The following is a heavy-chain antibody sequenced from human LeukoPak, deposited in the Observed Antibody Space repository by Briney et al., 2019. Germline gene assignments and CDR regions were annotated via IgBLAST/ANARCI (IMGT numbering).Heavy chain of an antibody. CDR3: ARDRWAPKGTWFDP. V-gene: IGHV4-39*07. J-gene: IGHJ5*02. Sequence: SETLSLTCTVSGGSISSSSYYWGWIRQPPGKGLEWIGSIYYSGSTYYNPSLKSRVTISVDTSKNQFSLKLSSVTAADTAVYYCARDRWAPKGTWFDPWGQGTLVTVSS. CDR2: IYYSGST. D-gene: IGHD3-10*01. CDR1: GGSISSSSYY.